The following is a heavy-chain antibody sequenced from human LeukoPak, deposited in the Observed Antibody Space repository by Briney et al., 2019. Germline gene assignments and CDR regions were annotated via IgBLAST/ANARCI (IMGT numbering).Heavy chain of an antibody. J-gene: IGHJ3*02. CDR2: ISAYNGNT. CDR3: ARDGGYCSGGSCHRGAFDI. CDR1: GYTFTSYG. Sequence: GASVKVSCKASGYTFTSYGISWVRQAPGQGLEWMGWISAYNGNTNYAQKLQGRVTMTRDMSTSTVYMELSSLRSEDTAVYYCARDGGYCSGGSCHRGAFDIWGQGTMVTVSS. D-gene: IGHD2-15*01. V-gene: IGHV1-18*01.